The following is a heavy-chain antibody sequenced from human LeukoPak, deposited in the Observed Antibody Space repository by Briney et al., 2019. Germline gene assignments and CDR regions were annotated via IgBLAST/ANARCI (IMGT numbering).Heavy chain of an antibody. Sequence: PSETLSLTCTVSGGSISSSSYYWGWIRQPPGKGLEWLGSIYYSGSTYYNPSLKSRVTISVDTSKNQFSLKLSSVTAADTAVYYCARHPIAVAVCWFDPWGQGTLVTVSS. V-gene: IGHV4-39*01. CDR2: IYYSGST. CDR1: GGSISSSSYY. J-gene: IGHJ5*02. D-gene: IGHD6-19*01. CDR3: ARHPIAVAVCWFDP.